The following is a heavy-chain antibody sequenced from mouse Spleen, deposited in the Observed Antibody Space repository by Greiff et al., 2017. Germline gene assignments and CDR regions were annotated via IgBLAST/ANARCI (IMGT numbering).Heavy chain of an antibody. Sequence: VQLQQSGTVLARPGASVKMSCKASGYSFTSYWMHWVKQRPGQGLEWIGAIYPGNSDTSYNQKFKGKAKLTAVTSASTAYMELSSLTNEDSAVYYCTREDYGSSYEYFDVWGAGTTVTVSS. V-gene: IGHV1-5*01. D-gene: IGHD1-1*01. CDR3: TREDYGSSYEYFDV. CDR1: GYSFTSYW. J-gene: IGHJ1*01. CDR2: IYPGNSDT.